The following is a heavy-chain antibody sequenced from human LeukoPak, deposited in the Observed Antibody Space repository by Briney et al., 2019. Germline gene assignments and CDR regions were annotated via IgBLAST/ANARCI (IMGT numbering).Heavy chain of an antibody. Sequence: GFSVNVSCKPSGGTFSSYAIIWVQPAPGQGLEWMGRVIPILTIANYAQKFQGRVTITPDKSTSTAYMALSSLSSEDTAVYYRASDAQVPYSSGICHNWGQATLSPSPQ. CDR3: ASDAQVPYSSGICHN. CDR1: GGTFSSYA. CDR2: VIPILTIA. D-gene: IGHD5-18*01. V-gene: IGHV1-69*04. J-gene: IGHJ1*01.